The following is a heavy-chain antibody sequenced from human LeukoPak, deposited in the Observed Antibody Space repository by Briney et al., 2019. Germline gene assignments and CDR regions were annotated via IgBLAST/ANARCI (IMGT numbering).Heavy chain of an antibody. CDR2: ISSSSSYI. J-gene: IGHJ3*02. V-gene: IGHV3-21*01. CDR3: ARGTYYYDSRSYSAGAFDI. D-gene: IGHD3-22*01. CDR1: GFTFSSYS. Sequence: GGSLRLSCAASGFTFSSYSMNWVRQAPGKGLEWVSSISSSSSYIYYADSVKGRFTISRDNSKNTLYLQMNSLRAEDTAVYYCARGTYYYDSRSYSAGAFDIWGQGTMVTVSS.